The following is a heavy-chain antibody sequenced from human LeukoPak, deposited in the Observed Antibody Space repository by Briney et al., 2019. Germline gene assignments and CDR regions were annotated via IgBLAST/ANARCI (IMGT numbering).Heavy chain of an antibody. CDR1: GYTFNGYY. CDR2: INPNSGGT. V-gene: IGHV1-2*02. CDR3: ARPYCSGGSCHDYFDY. Sequence: GASVKVSCKASGYTFNGYYMHWVRQAPGQGLEWMGWINPNSGGTTYAQKFQGRVTMTRDTSISTAYMELSRLRSDDTAVYYCARPYCSGGSCHDYFDYWGQGTLVTVSS. J-gene: IGHJ4*02. D-gene: IGHD2-15*01.